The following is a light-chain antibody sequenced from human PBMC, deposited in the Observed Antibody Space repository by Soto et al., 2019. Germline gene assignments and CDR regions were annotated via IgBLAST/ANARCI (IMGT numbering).Light chain of an antibody. J-gene: IGLJ1*01. CDR2: NNN. CDR1: SSNIGTNA. V-gene: IGLV1-44*01. Sequence: QSVLTQPPSASRTPGQRVTFSCSGGSSNIGTNAVNWYQQLPGTAPKLLIYNNNQRPSGVPDRFSGSKSGTSASLAISGLQSEDEADYYCAAWDDSLNGYVFGTGTKLTVL. CDR3: AAWDDSLNGYV.